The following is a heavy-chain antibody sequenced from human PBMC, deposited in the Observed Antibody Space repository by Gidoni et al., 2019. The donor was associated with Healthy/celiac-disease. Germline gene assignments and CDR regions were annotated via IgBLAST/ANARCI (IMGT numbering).Heavy chain of an antibody. V-gene: IGHV4-34*01. Sequence: QVQLQQWGAGLWKPSETLSLTCAVYGGAVSGYDWSWIRQPPGKGLEWIGEVNHSGSTNYNPSLKSRVTLSVDTSKIQFSLTLSSVTAADTAVYSCARIWKTPRHMVRGVNDAFDIWGQGTMVTVSS. J-gene: IGHJ3*02. CDR3: ARIWKTPRHMVRGVNDAFDI. D-gene: IGHD3-10*01. CDR1: GGAVSGYD. CDR2: VNHSGST.